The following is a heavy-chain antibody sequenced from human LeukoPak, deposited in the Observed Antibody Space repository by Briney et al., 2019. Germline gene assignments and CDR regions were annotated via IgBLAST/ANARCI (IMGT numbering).Heavy chain of an antibody. V-gene: IGHV1-24*01. Sequence: GASVKVSCKVSGYTLTELSMHWVRQAPGKGLEWMGGFDPEDGETIYAQKFQGRVTMTEDTSTDTAYTELSSLRSEDTAVYYCATLGKILELRMVDYWGQGTLVTVSS. CDR1: GYTLTELS. CDR3: ATLGKILELRMVDY. D-gene: IGHD1-7*01. CDR2: FDPEDGET. J-gene: IGHJ4*02.